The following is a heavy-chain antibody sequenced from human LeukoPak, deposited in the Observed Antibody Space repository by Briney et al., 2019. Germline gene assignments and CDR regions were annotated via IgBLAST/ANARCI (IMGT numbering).Heavy chain of an antibody. J-gene: IGHJ4*02. CDR3: AKGGVVVVAATYFDY. CDR1: GFTFDDYA. V-gene: IGHV3-9*03. Sequence: PVRSLRLSCAASGFTFDDYAMYWVRQAPGKGLEWVSGISWNSGSIGYADSVKGRFTISRDNAKNSLYLQMNSLRAEDMALYYCAKGGVVVVAATYFDYWGQGTLVTVSS. D-gene: IGHD2-15*01. CDR2: ISWNSGSI.